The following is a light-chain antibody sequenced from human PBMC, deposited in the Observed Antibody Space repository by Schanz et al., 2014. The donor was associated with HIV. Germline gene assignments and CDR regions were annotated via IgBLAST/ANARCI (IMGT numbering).Light chain of an antibody. V-gene: IGLV2-14*02. J-gene: IGLJ2*01. CDR1: RNDVGTYNL. Sequence: QCALTQPASVSGSPGQSITISCTGTRNDVGTYNLVSWYQQHPGKAPKLMIYDVSNRASGVSNRFSGSKSGNTASLTISGLQAEGETDYYCQSYDSSLSGNVVFGGGTKLTVL. CDR2: DVS. CDR3: QSYDSSLSGNVV.